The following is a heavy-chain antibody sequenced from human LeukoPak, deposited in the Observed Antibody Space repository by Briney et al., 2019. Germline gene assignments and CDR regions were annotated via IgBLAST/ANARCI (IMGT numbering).Heavy chain of an antibody. CDR3: ARKDSYDSSEVYFQN. V-gene: IGHV1-69*05. D-gene: IGHD3-22*01. CDR1: GGTFSSYA. Sequence: SVKVSCKASGGTFSSYAISWVRQAPGQGLEWMGRIIPIFGTANYAQKFQGRVTITTDESTSTAYMELSSLRSEDTAVYYCARKDSYDSSEVYFQNWGQGTLVTVSS. CDR2: IIPIFGTA. J-gene: IGHJ1*01.